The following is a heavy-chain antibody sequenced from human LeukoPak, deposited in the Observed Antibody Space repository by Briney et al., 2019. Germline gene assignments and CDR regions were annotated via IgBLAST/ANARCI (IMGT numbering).Heavy chain of an antibody. V-gene: IGHV3-13*01. J-gene: IGHJ4*02. Sequence: PGGSLRLSCAASGFTFIDYDMHWVRQVIGKGLEWVSAIGIRGDTHYSGSVKGRFTISRENAESSLYLQMNSLRAEDTAVYYCARDPFTIYDSSGQIDDYWGQGTLVTVSS. CDR3: ARDPFTIYDSSGQIDDY. CDR1: GFTFIDYD. D-gene: IGHD3-22*01. CDR2: IGIRGDT.